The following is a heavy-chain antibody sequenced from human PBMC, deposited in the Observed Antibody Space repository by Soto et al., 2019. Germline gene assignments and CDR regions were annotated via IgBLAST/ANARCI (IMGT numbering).Heavy chain of an antibody. V-gene: IGHV4-39*01. J-gene: IGHJ4*02. CDR2: ISSSGTT. Sequence: SETLSLTCAVSGDSVSSGGYYRGWIRQPPGEGLEWIGSISSSGTTYYNPSLKGRVTISVDTSRNLFYLRLSSVTAADTAVYYCARRGVDLPVAGHYWGQGTLVTVSS. CDR1: GDSVSSGGYY. D-gene: IGHD6-19*01. CDR3: ARRGVDLPVAGHY.